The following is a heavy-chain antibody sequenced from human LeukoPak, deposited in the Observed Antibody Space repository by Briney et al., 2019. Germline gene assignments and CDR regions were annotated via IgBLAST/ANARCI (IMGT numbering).Heavy chain of an antibody. CDR1: GGSISSYH. Sequence: TSETLSLTCTVSGGSISSYHWIWIRQPAGKGLEWIGRINSNGDTVYNPSLKSRATMSLDMTNNQFSLKLSSVTAADTAVYYCARDRGLDGSDQLDSWGPGTLVTVSS. CDR2: INSNGDT. CDR3: ARDRGLDGSDQLDS. D-gene: IGHD3-10*01. J-gene: IGHJ5*01. V-gene: IGHV4-4*07.